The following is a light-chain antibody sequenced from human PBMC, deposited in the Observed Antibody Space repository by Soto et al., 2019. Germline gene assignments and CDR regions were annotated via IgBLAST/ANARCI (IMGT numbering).Light chain of an antibody. J-gene: IGLJ2*01. Sequence: QSALTQPRSVSGSPGQSVSISCSGTSSDVGTYNYVSWYQQHPGKAPKLMIYDVSKRPSGVPDRFSGSKSGNTASLTISGLQAEDDADYYCCSYAGGYTHAVFGRGTKVTLL. V-gene: IGLV2-11*01. CDR1: SSDVGTYNY. CDR2: DVS. CDR3: CSYAGGYTHAV.